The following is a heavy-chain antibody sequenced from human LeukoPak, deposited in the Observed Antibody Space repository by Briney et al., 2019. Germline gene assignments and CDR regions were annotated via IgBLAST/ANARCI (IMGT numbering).Heavy chain of an antibody. CDR3: ARTYCSSTSCPFDY. CDR2: IIPIFGTA. Sequence: SVKVSCKASGGTFNSYAISWVRQAPGQELEWMGGIIPIFGTANYAQKFQGRVTITADESTSTAYMELSSLRSEDTAVYYCARTYCSSTSCPFDYWGQGTLVTVSS. CDR1: GGTFNSYA. J-gene: IGHJ4*02. V-gene: IGHV1-69*13. D-gene: IGHD2-2*01.